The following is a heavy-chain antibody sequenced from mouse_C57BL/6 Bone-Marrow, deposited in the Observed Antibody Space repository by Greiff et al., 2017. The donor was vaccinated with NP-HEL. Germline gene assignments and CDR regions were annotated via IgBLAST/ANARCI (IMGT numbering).Heavy chain of an antibody. V-gene: IGHV5-6*01. CDR3: ASPYDYDVAWFAY. Sequence: EVQLQQSGGDLVKPGGSLKLSCAASGFTFSSYGMSWVRQTPDKRLEWVATISSGGSYTYYPDSVKGRFTISRDNAKNTLYLQMRSLKSEDTAMYYCASPYDYDVAWFAYWGQGTLVTVSA. D-gene: IGHD2-4*01. CDR2: ISSGGSYT. CDR1: GFTFSSYG. J-gene: IGHJ3*01.